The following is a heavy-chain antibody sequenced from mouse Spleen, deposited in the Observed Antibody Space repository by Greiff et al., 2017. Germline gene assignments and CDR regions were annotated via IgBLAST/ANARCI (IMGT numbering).Heavy chain of an antibody. CDR2: IYPSDSET. V-gene: IGHV1-61*01. CDR3: AKLGHDGAFDD. CDR1: GYTFTSYW. D-gene: IGHD4-1*01. Sequence: QVQLQQPGAELVRPGSSVKLSCKASGYTFTSYWMDWVKQRPGQGLEWIGNIYPSDSETHYNQKFKDKATLTVDKSSSTAYMQLSSLTSEDSAVYYCAKLGHDGAFDDWGQGTTLTVSS. J-gene: IGHJ2*01.